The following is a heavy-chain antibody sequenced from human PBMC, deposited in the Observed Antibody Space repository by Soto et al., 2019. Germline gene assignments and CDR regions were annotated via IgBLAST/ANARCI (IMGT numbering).Heavy chain of an antibody. Sequence: ASVKVSCKASGYTFTSYGISWVRQAPGQGLEWMGWISAYNCNTNYAQKLQGRVTMTTDTSTSTAYMELRSLRSDDTAVYYCARERNYGDYDDYWGQGTLVTVSS. J-gene: IGHJ4*02. CDR3: ARERNYGDYDDY. CDR2: ISAYNCNT. D-gene: IGHD4-17*01. V-gene: IGHV1-18*01. CDR1: GYTFTSYG.